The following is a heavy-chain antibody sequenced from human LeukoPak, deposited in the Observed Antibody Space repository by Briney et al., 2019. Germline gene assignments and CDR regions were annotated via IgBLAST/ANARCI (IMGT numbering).Heavy chain of an antibody. CDR1: GFTFSSYG. CDR2: IRYDGSNK. J-gene: IGHJ6*03. CDR3: AKVGPNIVVVPAAIFDSYYYYYMDV. D-gene: IGHD2-2*02. Sequence: GGSLRLSCAASGFTFSSYGMHWVRQAPGKGLEWVAFIRYDGSNKYYADSVKGRFTISRDNSKNTLYLQMNSLRAGDTAVYYCAKVGPNIVVVPAAIFDSYYYYYMDVWGKGTTVTVSS. V-gene: IGHV3-30*02.